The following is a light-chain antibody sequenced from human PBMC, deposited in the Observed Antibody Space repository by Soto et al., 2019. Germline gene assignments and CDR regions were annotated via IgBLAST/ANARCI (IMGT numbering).Light chain of an antibody. CDR2: DAS. CDR1: QSISSW. V-gene: IGKV1-5*01. J-gene: IGKJ1*01. Sequence: DIQVTQSPSTLSASVGDRVTITCRASQSISSWLAWYQQKPGRAPKLLIYDASTLESGVPSRFSGSGSETEFTLTISRLQPDDFATYYCQHYNSYSEAFGQGTKVDI. CDR3: QHYNSYSEA.